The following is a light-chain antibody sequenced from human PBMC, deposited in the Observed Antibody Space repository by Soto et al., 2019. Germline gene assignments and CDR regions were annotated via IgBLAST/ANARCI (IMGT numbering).Light chain of an antibody. J-gene: IGKJ1*01. Sequence: DIQMTQSPSTLSASVGDRVTISCRASQSIGSWLAWYQQKPGKAPRFLIYDASNLESGVPSRFSGSGSGTEFTLTISSLQPEDFATYYCLQHNSYPWTFGQGTKVEIK. CDR3: LQHNSYPWT. V-gene: IGKV1-5*01. CDR1: QSIGSW. CDR2: DAS.